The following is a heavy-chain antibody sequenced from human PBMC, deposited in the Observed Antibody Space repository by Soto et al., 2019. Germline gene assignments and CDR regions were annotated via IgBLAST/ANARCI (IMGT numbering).Heavy chain of an antibody. V-gene: IGHV3-7*01. CDR2: IKQDGSEK. D-gene: IGHD3-3*01. CDR3: ARVSPLDYVFWSGYNPDLVFDY. J-gene: IGHJ4*02. CDR1: GFTFSSYW. Sequence: PGGSLRLSCAASGFTFSSYWMSWVRQAPGKGLEWVANIKQDGSEKYYVDSVKGRFTISRDNAKNSLYLQMNSLRAEDTAVYYCARVSPLDYVFWSGYNPDLVFDYWGQGTLVTVSS.